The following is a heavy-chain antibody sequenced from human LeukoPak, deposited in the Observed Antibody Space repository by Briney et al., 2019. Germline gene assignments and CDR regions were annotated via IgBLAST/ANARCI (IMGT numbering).Heavy chain of an antibody. CDR3: VRGGSNFDY. J-gene: IGHJ4*02. Sequence: SETLSLTCTVSGASISNYYWSWIRQPPGKGLEWIGYIYYSGSTNYNPSLKSRVIILQDTSKNQFSLKLSSVAAADTAVYYCVRGGSNFDYWGQGTLVTVSS. V-gene: IGHV4-59*01. CDR1: GASISNYY. CDR2: IYYSGST. D-gene: IGHD2-2*01.